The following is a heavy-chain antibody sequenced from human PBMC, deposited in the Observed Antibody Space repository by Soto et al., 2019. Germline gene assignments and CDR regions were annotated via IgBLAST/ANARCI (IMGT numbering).Heavy chain of an antibody. CDR3: ARGGNLRYFDWLLYNWFDP. CDR2: ISAYNGNT. J-gene: IGHJ5*02. D-gene: IGHD3-9*01. Sequence: QVQLVQSGAEVKKPGASVKVSCKASGYTFTSYGISWVRQAPGQGLEWMGWISAYNGNTNYAQKLQGRVTMTTGTSTSTAYMELRSLRSDDTAVYYCARGGNLRYFDWLLYNWFDPWGQGTLVTVSS. CDR1: GYTFTSYG. V-gene: IGHV1-18*01.